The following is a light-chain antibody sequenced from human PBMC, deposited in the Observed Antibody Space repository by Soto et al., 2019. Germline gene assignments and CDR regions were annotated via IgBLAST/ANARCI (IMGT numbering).Light chain of an antibody. CDR3: VAWDDNLSSRV. J-gene: IGLJ3*02. CDR2: DVS. V-gene: IGLV2-11*01. Sequence: QSALTQPRSVSGSPGQSVTFSCTGTSSDVGAYNYVSWYQQHPGKAPKLMIYDVSKRPSGVPDRFSGSKSGTSASLVITGLRPEDEADYYCVAWDDNLSSRVFGGGTKVTV. CDR1: SSDVGAYNY.